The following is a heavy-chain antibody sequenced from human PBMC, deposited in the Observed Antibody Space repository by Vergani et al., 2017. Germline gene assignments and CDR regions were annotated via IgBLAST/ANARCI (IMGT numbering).Heavy chain of an antibody. V-gene: IGHV3-11*04. CDR2: ISSSGSTI. CDR1: GYTFSDYY. J-gene: IGHJ4*02. D-gene: IGHD5-18*01. Sequence: QVQLVESGGGLVKPGGSLRLSCAASGYTFSDYYMSWIRQAPGKGLEWVSYISSSGSTIYYADMVKGRFTITRDNAKNSLYLQMNSLRAEDTAVYYCARDSPEWMQLWFFDDWGQGTLVTGSS. CDR3: ARDSPEWMQLWFFDD.